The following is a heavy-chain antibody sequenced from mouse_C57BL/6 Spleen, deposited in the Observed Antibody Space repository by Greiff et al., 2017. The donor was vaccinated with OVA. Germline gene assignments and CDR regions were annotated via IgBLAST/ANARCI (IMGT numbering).Heavy chain of an antibody. J-gene: IGHJ4*01. Sequence: DVKLQESGPGLVKPSQSLSLTCSVTGYSITSGYYWNWIRQFPGNKLEWLGYISYDCSHTSTPSLNNLISIPSDTSKNQFFLKLNSLTTEDTATYYCARAPYDYDVGYAMDYWGQGTSVTVSS. CDR3: ARAPYDYDVGYAMDY. V-gene: IGHV3-6*01. CDR1: GYSITSGYY. D-gene: IGHD2-4*01. CDR2: ISYDCSH.